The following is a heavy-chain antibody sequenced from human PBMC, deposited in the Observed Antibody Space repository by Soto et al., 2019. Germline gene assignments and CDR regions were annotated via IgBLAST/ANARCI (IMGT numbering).Heavy chain of an antibody. Sequence: ASVKVSCKASGYTFTSYAMNWVRQAPGQRLEWMGWVNGGNGDTKYSQRFQDRVTITRDTSANTVYMELSSLTSEDTAIYYCARGPLSLYSEDFRWGRGTTVTVS. CDR3: ARGPLSLYSEDFR. CDR2: VNGGNGDT. J-gene: IGHJ4*02. CDR1: GYTFTSYA. D-gene: IGHD6-13*01. V-gene: IGHV1-3*01.